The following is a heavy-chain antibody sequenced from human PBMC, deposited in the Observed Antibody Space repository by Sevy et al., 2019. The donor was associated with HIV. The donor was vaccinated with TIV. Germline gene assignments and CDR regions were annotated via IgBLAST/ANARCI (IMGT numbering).Heavy chain of an antibody. D-gene: IGHD5-18*01. CDR1: GYTFTSYG. J-gene: IGHJ3*02. CDR3: ARVPIQLWLRVLGDGAFDI. V-gene: IGHV1-18*01. Sequence: ASVKVSCKASGYTFTSYGISWVRQAPGQGLEWMGWISAYNGNTNHAQKLQGRVTMTTDTSTSTAYMELRSLRSDDTAVYYCARVPIQLWLRVLGDGAFDIWCQGTMVTVSS. CDR2: ISAYNGNT.